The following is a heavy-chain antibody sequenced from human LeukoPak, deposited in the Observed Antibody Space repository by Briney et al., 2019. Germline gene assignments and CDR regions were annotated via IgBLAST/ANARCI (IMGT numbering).Heavy chain of an antibody. CDR3: ARLPEGSVYARRRAGVDY. CDR1: GGSISSSSYY. D-gene: IGHD6-25*01. Sequence: PSETLSLTCTVSGGSISSSSYYWGWIRQPPGKGLEWIGSIYYSGSTYYNPSLKSRVTMSVDTSKNQFSLKLSSVTAADTAVYYCARLPEGSVYARRRAGVDYWAREPWSPSPQ. CDR2: IYYSGST. V-gene: IGHV4-39*01. J-gene: IGHJ4*02.